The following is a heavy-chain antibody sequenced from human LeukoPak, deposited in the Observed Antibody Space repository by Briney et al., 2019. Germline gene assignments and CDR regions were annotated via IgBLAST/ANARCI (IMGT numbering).Heavy chain of an antibody. Sequence: PSQTLSLTCTVSGGSISSGSYYWRWLRQPAGKGLEWIGRIYTSGGTNYNPSLKSRVTISVDTSKNQFSLKLSSVTAADTAVYYCARESTGPELGIIDYWGQGTLVTVSS. V-gene: IGHV4-61*02. CDR3: ARESTGPELGIIDY. CDR2: IYTSGGT. CDR1: GGSISSGSYY. D-gene: IGHD7-27*01. J-gene: IGHJ4*02.